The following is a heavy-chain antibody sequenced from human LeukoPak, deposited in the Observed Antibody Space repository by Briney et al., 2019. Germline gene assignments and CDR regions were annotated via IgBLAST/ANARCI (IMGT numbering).Heavy chain of an antibody. CDR1: GGSISSYY. D-gene: IGHD1-26*01. CDR2: IYYSGST. V-gene: IGHV4-39*01. Sequence: SETLSLTCTVPGGSISSYYWGWIRQPPGKGLEWIGSIYYSGSTYYNPSLKSRVTISVDTSKNQFSLKLSSVTAADTAVYYCARRATYNWFDPWGQGTLVTVSS. J-gene: IGHJ5*02. CDR3: ARRATYNWFDP.